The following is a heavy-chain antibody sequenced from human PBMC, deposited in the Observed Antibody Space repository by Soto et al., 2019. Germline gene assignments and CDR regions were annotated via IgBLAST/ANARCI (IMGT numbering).Heavy chain of an antibody. Sequence: SVTLALTFSIIGDSISDTRFYWVWVRQSPEKCLEWIGSISHDGQAYYNPSLKRRVTLCADTSPNQFSLTMKCVTVAVPAVCFCARQVYGAYLGGNRFDPWGQGALVTVYS. D-gene: IGHD4-17*01. J-gene: IGHJ5*02. CDR3: ARQVYGAYLGGNRFDP. CDR2: ISHDGQA. CDR1: GDSISDTRFY. V-gene: IGHV4-39*01.